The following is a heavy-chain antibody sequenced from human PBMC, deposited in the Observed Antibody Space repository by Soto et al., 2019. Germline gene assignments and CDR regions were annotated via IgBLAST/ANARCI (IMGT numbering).Heavy chain of an antibody. Sequence: GGSLRLSCAASGFTFSSYAMHWVRQAPGKGLEYVSAITSNGGSTYYANSVKGRFTISRDNSKNTLSLQMGSLRAEDMAVYYCARADSGGDYHYSGQGTLVTVPS. V-gene: IGHV3-64*01. D-gene: IGHD2-21*02. J-gene: IGHJ4*02. CDR1: GFTFSSYA. CDR3: ARADSGGDYHY. CDR2: ITSNGGST.